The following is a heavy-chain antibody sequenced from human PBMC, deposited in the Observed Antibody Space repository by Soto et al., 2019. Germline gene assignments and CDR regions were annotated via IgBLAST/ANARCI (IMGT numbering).Heavy chain of an antibody. CDR1: GGSFSGYY. D-gene: IGHD3-10*01. J-gene: IGHJ6*02. CDR3: ARFPGGAGNYYYYGMDV. V-gene: IGHV4-34*01. CDR2: INHSGST. Sequence: SETLSLTCAVYGGSFSGYYWSWIRQPPGKGLEWIGEINHSGSTNYNPSLKSRVTISVDTSKNQFSLKLSSVTAADTAVYYCARFPGGAGNYYYYGMDVWGQGTTVNVSS.